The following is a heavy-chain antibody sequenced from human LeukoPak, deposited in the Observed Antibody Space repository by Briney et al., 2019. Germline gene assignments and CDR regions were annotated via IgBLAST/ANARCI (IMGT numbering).Heavy chain of an antibody. CDR3: ARARRDIVVVVAATPVYFDY. Sequence: SETLSLTCAVYGGSFSGYYWSWIRQPPGKGLEWIGEINHSGSTNYNPSLKSRVTISVDTSKNQFSLKLSSVTAADTAVYYCARARRDIVVVVAATPVYFDYWGQGTLVTVSS. CDR1: GGSFSGYY. J-gene: IGHJ4*02. V-gene: IGHV4-34*01. D-gene: IGHD2-15*01. CDR2: INHSGST.